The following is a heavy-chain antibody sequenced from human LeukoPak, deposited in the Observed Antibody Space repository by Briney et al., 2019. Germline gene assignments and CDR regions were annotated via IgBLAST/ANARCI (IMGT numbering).Heavy chain of an antibody. J-gene: IGHJ4*02. D-gene: IGHD5-24*01. CDR2: TSYRSKWYN. CDR3: ARGAEITRFDY. Sequence: SQTLSLTCAISGDSVSTNSVAWNWIRQSPSRGLECLGRTSYRSKWYNDYAVSVKSRITITPDTSKNQFSLQLNSVTPEDTAVYYCARGAEITRFDYWGQGTLVTVSS. CDR1: GDSVSTNSVA. V-gene: IGHV6-1*01.